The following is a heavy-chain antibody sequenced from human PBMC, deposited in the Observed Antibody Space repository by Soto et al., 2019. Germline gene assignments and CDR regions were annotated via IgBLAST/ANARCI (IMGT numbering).Heavy chain of an antibody. CDR1: GFTFSSYA. J-gene: IGHJ4*01. Sequence: GGSLRLSCAASGFTFSSYAMSWVRQAPGKGLEWVSAISGSGGSTYYADSVKGRFTISRDNSKNTLYLQMNSLRAEATAVYYCAKDDARQRNTKGIDYGGQGTLVTVSS. CDR2: ISGSGGST. V-gene: IGHV3-23*01. CDR3: AKDDARQRNTKGIDY. D-gene: IGHD1-1*01.